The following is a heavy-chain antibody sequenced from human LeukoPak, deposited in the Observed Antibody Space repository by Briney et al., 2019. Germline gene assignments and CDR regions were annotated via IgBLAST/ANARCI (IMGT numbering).Heavy chain of an antibody. CDR1: GFTFSNYG. J-gene: IGHJ4*02. CDR3: AGNYGPYYFDY. V-gene: IGHV3-33*01. D-gene: IGHD3-10*01. CDR2: IWYDGSNK. Sequence: GGSLRLSCAASGFTFSNYGMHWVRQAPGKGLEWVAVIWYDGSNKYYADSVKGRFAISRDDSKNTLYLQMNSLRAEDTAVYYCAGNYGPYYFDYWGQGTLVTVSS.